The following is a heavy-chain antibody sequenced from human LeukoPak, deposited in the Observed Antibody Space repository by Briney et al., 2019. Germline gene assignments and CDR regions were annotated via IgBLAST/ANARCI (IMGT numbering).Heavy chain of an antibody. CDR2: INHSGST. J-gene: IGHJ5*02. D-gene: IGHD3-9*01. CDR3: AREAELDYDILTGYSYNWFDP. Sequence: SETLSLTCAVYGGSFSGYYWSRIRQPPGKGLEWIGEINHSGSTNYNPSLKSRVTISVDTSKNQFSLKLSSVTAADTAVYYCAREAELDYDILTGYSYNWFDPWGQGTLVTVSS. V-gene: IGHV4-34*01. CDR1: GGSFSGYY.